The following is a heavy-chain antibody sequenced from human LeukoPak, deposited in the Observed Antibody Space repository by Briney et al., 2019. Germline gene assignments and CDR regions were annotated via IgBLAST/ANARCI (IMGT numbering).Heavy chain of an antibody. V-gene: IGHV3-43*02. CDR3: AKESGKFDY. CDR2: ISGDGVST. Sequence: PGGSLRLSCVASVLPIADFAMHWVRQAPGKGLEWVSLISGDGVSTFYADSVKGRFSISRDSSKNSLYLEMNSLRTEDAAMYYCAKESGKFDYWGQGTLVAVSS. J-gene: IGHJ4*02. CDR1: VLPIADFA.